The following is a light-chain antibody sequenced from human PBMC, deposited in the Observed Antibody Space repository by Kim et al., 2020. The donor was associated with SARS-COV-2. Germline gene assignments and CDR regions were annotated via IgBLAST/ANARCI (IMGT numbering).Light chain of an antibody. Sequence: SYELTQPPSVSVSPGQTASITCSGDKLGDRYACWYQQKSGQSPVLVIYQDTKRPSGIPERFSGSNSGNTATLTITGTQAMDEGDYYCQAWDTNTVVCGGG. CDR3: QAWDTNTVV. V-gene: IGLV3-1*01. CDR2: QDT. CDR1: KLGDRY. J-gene: IGLJ2*01.